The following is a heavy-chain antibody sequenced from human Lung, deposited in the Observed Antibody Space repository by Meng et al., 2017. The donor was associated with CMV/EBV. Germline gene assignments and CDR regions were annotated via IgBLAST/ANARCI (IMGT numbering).Heavy chain of an antibody. Sequence: GGSLRLSCAASGFKFDEYAMYWVRQPTGKGLEWVSSIGTVGDTYSIGSVKGRFIISREDAKNSVYLQMSGLDDGDTGLYYCARARSPTHFDYWGQGALVTVSS. J-gene: IGHJ4*02. CDR3: ARARSPTHFDY. CDR1: GFKFDEYA. V-gene: IGHV3-13*01. CDR2: IGTVGDT.